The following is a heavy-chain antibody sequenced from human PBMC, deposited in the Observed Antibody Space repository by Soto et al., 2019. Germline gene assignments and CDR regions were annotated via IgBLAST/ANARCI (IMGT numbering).Heavy chain of an antibody. CDR3: ARAKGSVDTAMVTAYYYYGMDV. D-gene: IGHD5-18*01. Sequence: SVKVSCKASGGTFSSYAISWVRQAPGQGLEWMGGVIPIFGTANYAQKFQGRVTITADKSTSTAYMELSSLRSEDTAVYYCARAKGSVDTAMVTAYYYYGMDVWGQGTTVTVSS. CDR1: GGTFSSYA. CDR2: VIPIFGTA. J-gene: IGHJ6*02. V-gene: IGHV1-69*06.